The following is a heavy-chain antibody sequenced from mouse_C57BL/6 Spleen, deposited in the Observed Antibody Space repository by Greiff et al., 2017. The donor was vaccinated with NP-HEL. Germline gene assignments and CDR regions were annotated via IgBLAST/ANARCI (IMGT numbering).Heavy chain of an antibody. CDR1: GYTFTEYT. J-gene: IGHJ2*01. CDR2: FYPGSGSI. D-gene: IGHD1-1*01. Sequence: VQLQQSGAELVKPGASVKLSCKASGYTFTEYTIHWVKQRPGQGLEWIGWFYPGSGSIKYNEKFKDKATLTADTSSSTVYMELSRLTSEDSAVYFCGRHARRGMATVGYFDYWGQGTTLTVAS. CDR3: GRHARRGMATVGYFDY. V-gene: IGHV1-62-2*01.